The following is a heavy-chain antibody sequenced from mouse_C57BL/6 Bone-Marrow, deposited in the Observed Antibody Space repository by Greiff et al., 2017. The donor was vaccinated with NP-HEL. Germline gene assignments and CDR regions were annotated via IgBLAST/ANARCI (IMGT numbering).Heavy chain of an antibody. Sequence: EVKLMESGPGLVKPSQSLSLTCSVTGYSITSGYYWNWIRQFPGNKLEWMGYISYDGSNNYNPSLKNRISTTRDTSKNQFFLKLNSVTTEDTATYYCAREGLLLRSYYYFDYWGQGTTLTVSS. CDR3: AREGLLLRSYYYFDY. D-gene: IGHD1-1*01. J-gene: IGHJ2*01. CDR1: GYSITSGYY. CDR2: ISYDGSN. V-gene: IGHV3-6*01.